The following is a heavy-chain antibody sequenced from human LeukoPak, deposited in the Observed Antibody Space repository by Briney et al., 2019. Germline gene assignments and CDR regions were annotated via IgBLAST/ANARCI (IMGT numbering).Heavy chain of an antibody. J-gene: IGHJ5*02. CDR1: GGTFSSYA. CDR3: AREICGGDCYSGWFDP. Sequence: SVKVSCKASGGTFSSYAISWVRQAPGQGLEWMGGIIPIFGTANYAQKFQGRVTITADESTSTAYMELSSLRSEDTAVYYCAREICGGDCYSGWFDPWGQGTLVTVSS. CDR2: IIPIFGTA. V-gene: IGHV1-69*13. D-gene: IGHD2-21*02.